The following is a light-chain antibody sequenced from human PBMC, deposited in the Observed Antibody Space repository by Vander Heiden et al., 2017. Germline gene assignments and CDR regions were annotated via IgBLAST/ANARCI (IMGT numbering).Light chain of an antibody. Sequence: EIVMTQTPATLSVSPGERATLSCRASQSVSSKLVWYQHKPGQAPRLLIDGASTRATGIPARFSASGSGTEFTLSISSLQSEDFAVYYCQQYSNWPHTLGQGTTLEIK. CDR2: GAS. CDR3: QQYSNWPHT. J-gene: IGKJ2*01. V-gene: IGKV3-15*01. CDR1: QSVSSK.